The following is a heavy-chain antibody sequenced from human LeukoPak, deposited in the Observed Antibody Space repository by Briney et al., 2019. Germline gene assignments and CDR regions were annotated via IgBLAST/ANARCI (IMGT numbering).Heavy chain of an antibody. V-gene: IGHV3-23*01. Sequence: GGSLRLSCAASGFTFSGYAMSWVRQAPGKGLEWVSAISGSGGSTYYADSVKGRFTISRDNSKNTLYLQMNSLRAEDTAVYYCAKHPNAYYDFWSGNYYFDYWGQGTLVTVSS. D-gene: IGHD3-3*01. J-gene: IGHJ4*02. CDR1: GFTFSGYA. CDR3: AKHPNAYYDFWSGNYYFDY. CDR2: ISGSGGST.